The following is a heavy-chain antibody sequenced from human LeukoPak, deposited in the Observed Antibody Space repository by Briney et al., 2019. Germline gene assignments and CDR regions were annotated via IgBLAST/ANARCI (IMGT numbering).Heavy chain of an antibody. CDR3: TTWTSH. CDR2: IRAKTEGGTA. V-gene: IGHV3-15*01. CDR1: GFTFRNAW. Sequence: GGSLRLSCAASGFTFRNAWMTWVRQAPGKGLEWVGLIRAKTEGGTAEYAAPVKGRFTISRDDSKHTLYLQMNSLRNEDTAVYYCTTWTSHWGQGTLVAVSS. D-gene: IGHD3/OR15-3a*01. J-gene: IGHJ4*02.